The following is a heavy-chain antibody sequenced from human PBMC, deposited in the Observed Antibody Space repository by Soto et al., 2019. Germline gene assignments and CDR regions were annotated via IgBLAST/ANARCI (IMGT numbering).Heavy chain of an antibody. D-gene: IGHD1-1*01. CDR1: GGSVRAPDW. V-gene: IGHV4-4*02. CDR2: AHISGHS. CDR3: ARVRQGCSANNCYFDP. J-gene: IGHJ5*01. Sequence: QVHLQESGPGLVAPSGTLSLTCTLSGGSVRAPDWWNWVRQSPDKGLEWIAAAHISGHSNYNPSLRTRVSVSIESSKNQFYLNLNSVTAAATAIYYCARVRQGCSANNCYFDPWGQGTQVTISS.